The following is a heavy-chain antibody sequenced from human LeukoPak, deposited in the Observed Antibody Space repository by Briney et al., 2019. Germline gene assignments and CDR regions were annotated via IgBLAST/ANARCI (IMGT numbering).Heavy chain of an antibody. CDR2: ISSNGIST. J-gene: IGHJ5*02. CDR1: GFTFSSYV. CDR3: ARALSRNRFDP. V-gene: IGHV3-64*01. Sequence: GGALRLSCAASGFTFSSYVMHWVRQAPGKGLEYVSSISSNGISTYYANSVKGRFTISRDNSKNTLYIQKGSLRAEDMAVYYCARALSRNRFDPWGQGALVTVSS. D-gene: IGHD2/OR15-2a*01.